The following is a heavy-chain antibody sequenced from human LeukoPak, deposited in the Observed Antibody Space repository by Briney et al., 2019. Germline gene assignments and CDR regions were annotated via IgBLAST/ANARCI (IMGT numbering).Heavy chain of an antibody. V-gene: IGHV1-18*04. CDR3: ARDEVYTIDN. J-gene: IGHJ4*02. Sequence: ASVKVSCKASGYTFTSYGISWVRQAPGQGLEWMGWISTNSGKTNFAQKFRGRFTMTTDTPMTAAYMELTSLRSDDTAIYYCARDEVYTIDNWGQGTLVTVSS. D-gene: IGHD5/OR15-5a*01. CDR1: GYTFTSYG. CDR2: ISTNSGKT.